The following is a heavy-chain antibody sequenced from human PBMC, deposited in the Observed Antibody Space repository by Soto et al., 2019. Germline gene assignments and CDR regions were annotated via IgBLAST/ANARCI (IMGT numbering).Heavy chain of an antibody. Sequence: SEPRYRTCTVSGGSIISSSYYWGWIRQPPGKGLEWIGSIYYSGSTYYNPSLKSRVTISVDTSKNQFSLKLSSVTAADTAVYYCARHGAQQWLGIDYWGQGTLVTVSS. J-gene: IGHJ4*02. CDR1: GGSIISSSYY. CDR2: IYYSGST. D-gene: IGHD6-19*01. V-gene: IGHV4-39*01. CDR3: ARHGAQQWLGIDY.